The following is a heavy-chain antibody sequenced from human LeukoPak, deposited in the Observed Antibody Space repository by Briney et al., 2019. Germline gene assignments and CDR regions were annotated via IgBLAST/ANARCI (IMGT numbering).Heavy chain of an antibody. D-gene: IGHD6-6*01. CDR2: ISYDGGSNK. CDR3: AREERGHLVGY. V-gene: IGHV3-30-3*01. J-gene: IGHJ4*02. CDR1: GCTFSGYA. Sequence: GRSLRLSCAASGCTFSGYAMHWVRQAPGKGLEWVALISYDGGSNKYYADSVKGRFTISRDNSKNTLCRQMNSLRAEDTAVYSCAREERGHLVGYWGQGTLVTVSS.